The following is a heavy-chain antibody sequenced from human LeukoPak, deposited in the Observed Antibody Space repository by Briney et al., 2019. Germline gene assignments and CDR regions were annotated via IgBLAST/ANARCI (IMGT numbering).Heavy chain of an antibody. CDR3: AKTLSSGWSGKYYFDY. Sequence: GGSLRLSCAASGFTFSTYAISWVRQAPGKGLEWVSGISGNGDNTYYADSVKGRFTIYRDNSKSRLSLQMNSLRAEDTAVYYCAKTLSSGWSGKYYFDYWGQGTLVAVSS. J-gene: IGHJ4*02. D-gene: IGHD6-19*01. CDR1: GFTFSTYA. CDR2: ISGNGDNT. V-gene: IGHV3-23*01.